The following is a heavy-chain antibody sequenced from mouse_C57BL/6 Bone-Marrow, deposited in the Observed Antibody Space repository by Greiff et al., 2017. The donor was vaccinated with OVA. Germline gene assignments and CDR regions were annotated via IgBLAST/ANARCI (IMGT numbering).Heavy chain of an antibody. D-gene: IGHD3-2*02. Sequence: VQLQQSGAELVRPGTSVKVSCKASGYAFTNYLIEWVKQRPGQGLEWIGVINPGSGGTNYNEKFKGKATLTADKSSSTAYMQLSSLTSEDSAVYFCARKGAAQATHYFDYWGQGTTLTVSS. CDR3: ARKGAAQATHYFDY. J-gene: IGHJ2*01. V-gene: IGHV1-54*01. CDR1: GYAFTNYL. CDR2: INPGSGGT.